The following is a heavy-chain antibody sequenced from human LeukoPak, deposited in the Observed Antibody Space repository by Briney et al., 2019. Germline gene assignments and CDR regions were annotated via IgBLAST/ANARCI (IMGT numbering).Heavy chain of an antibody. CDR1: GYSISSGYY. J-gene: IGHJ4*02. D-gene: IGHD3-22*01. Sequence: SETLSLTCTVSGYSISSGYYWSWIRQPPGQGLEWIGEINHSGSTNYNPSLKSRVTISVDTSKNHFSLKLSSVTAADTAVYYCARGTIRTYYYYDSSGYYFHWGQGTLVTVSS. CDR3: ARGTIRTYYYYDSSGYYFH. V-gene: IGHV4-38-2*02. CDR2: INHSGST.